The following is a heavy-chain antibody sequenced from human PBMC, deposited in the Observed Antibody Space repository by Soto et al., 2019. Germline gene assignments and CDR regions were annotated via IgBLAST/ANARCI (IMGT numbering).Heavy chain of an antibody. D-gene: IGHD3-16*01. J-gene: IGHJ4*02. CDR3: ARHNYGSRRTHLAY. V-gene: IGHV4-59*08. Sequence: PSETLSLTCTVSGVSIISYYWSWIRQPPGKGLEWIGYIYYSGSTNYNPSLKSRVTISVDTSKNQFSLKLNSMTAADTAVYYCARHNYGSRRTHLAYSAQRTPVPVSS. CDR1: GVSIISYY. CDR2: IYYSGST.